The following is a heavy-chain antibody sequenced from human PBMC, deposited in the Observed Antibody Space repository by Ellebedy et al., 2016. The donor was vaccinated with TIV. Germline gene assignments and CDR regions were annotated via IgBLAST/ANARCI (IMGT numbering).Heavy chain of an antibody. CDR3: ARDVTFGDGWFDP. CDR2: ISSDGSAI. J-gene: IGHJ5*02. D-gene: IGHD3-16*01. Sequence: GESLKISCAASGFTFSAYYMTWIRQAPGKGLEWVSSISSDGSAIYYADSVKGRFTVSRDNSKNSLSLQIDSLRGEDTAVYYCARDVTFGDGWFDPWGQGILVTVSS. V-gene: IGHV3-11*01. CDR1: GFTFSAYY.